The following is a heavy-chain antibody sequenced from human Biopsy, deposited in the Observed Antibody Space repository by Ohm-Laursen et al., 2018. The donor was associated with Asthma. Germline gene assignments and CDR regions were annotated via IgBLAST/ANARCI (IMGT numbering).Heavy chain of an antibody. CDR1: GGSISSGGYS. J-gene: IGHJ4*02. CDR3: AGVKDGYNFDY. D-gene: IGHD5-24*01. V-gene: IGHV4-30-2*01. CDR2: IYHSGST. Sequence: TLSLTCAVSGGSISSGGYSWSWIRQPPGKGLEWIGYIYHSGSTYYNPSLKGRVTISVDRSKNQFSLKLSSVTAADTAVYYCAGVKDGYNFDYWGQGTLVTVSS.